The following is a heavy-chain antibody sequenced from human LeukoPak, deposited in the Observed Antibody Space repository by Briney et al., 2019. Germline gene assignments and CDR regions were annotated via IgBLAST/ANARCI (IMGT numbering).Heavy chain of an antibody. CDR2: IRYDGNLQ. J-gene: IGHJ3*02. CDR3: SGEASEAFDI. Sequence: GGSLRLSCAASGFIFSNYGFHWVRQAPGKGLEWVAVIRYDGNLQYHADSVKGRFTVSKDNFKDTLYLHMNGLRPEDSAVYYCSGEASEAFDIWGQGSMVTVS. CDR1: GFIFSNYG. V-gene: IGHV3-30*02.